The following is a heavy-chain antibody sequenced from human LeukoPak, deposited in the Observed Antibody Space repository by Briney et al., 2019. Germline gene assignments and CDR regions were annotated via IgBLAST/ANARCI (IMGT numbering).Heavy chain of an antibody. Sequence: GSLRLSCVASGFTFSRYWMSWVRQAPGKGLEWVSAISGSGGSTYYADSVKGRFTISRDNSKNTLYLQMNSLRAEDTAVYYCASHYDSSGYINWGQGTLVTVSS. CDR2: ISGSGGST. D-gene: IGHD3-22*01. CDR3: ASHYDSSGYIN. J-gene: IGHJ4*02. CDR1: GFTFSRYW. V-gene: IGHV3-23*01.